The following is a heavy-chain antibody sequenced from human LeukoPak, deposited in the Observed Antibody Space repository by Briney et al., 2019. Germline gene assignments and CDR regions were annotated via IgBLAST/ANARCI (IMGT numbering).Heavy chain of an antibody. CDR1: GGSIRSSYYY. CDR3: ARGLGITIFGVVTYYYGMDV. Sequence: SETLPLTCTVSGGSIRSSYYYWGWIRQPPGKGLEWIGSIYDSGSTYYNPSLKSRVTISVDTSKNQFSLKLSSVTAADTAVYYCARGLGITIFGVVTYYYGMDVWGQGTTVTVSS. D-gene: IGHD3-3*01. CDR2: IYDSGST. V-gene: IGHV4-39*07. J-gene: IGHJ6*02.